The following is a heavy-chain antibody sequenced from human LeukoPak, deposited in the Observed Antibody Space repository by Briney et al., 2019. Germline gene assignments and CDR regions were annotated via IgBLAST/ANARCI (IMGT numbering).Heavy chain of an antibody. D-gene: IGHD3-22*01. V-gene: IGHV4-59*01. Sequence: SETLSLTCTVSGGSISSYYWSWIRQPPGKGLEWIGYIYYSGSTNYNPSLKSRVTISVDTSKNQFSLKLSSVTAADTAVYYCARVPVGGYYYGPMDVSWQRTTVNVSS. CDR2: IYYSGST. CDR1: GGSISSYY. CDR3: ARVPVGGYYYGPMDV. J-gene: IGHJ6*01.